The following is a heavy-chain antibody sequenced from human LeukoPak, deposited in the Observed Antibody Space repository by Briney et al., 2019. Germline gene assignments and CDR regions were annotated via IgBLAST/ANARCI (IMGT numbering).Heavy chain of an antibody. CDR3: ARVLAGSYRDFDS. V-gene: IGHV3-74*01. CDR1: GFTFSDYW. CDR2: VHTDGVDT. J-gene: IGHJ4*02. D-gene: IGHD1-26*01. Sequence: GGSLRLSRAASGFTFSDYWMHWVRQAPGKGLVWVSRVHTDGVDTDYADSVKGRFTISRDNAKNTLYLQMNSLRAEDTAVYYCARVLAGSYRDFDSWGQGTLVTVSS.